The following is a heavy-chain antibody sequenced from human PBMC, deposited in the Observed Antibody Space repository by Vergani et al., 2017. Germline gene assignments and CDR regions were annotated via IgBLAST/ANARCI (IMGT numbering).Heavy chain of an antibody. CDR2: IYYSGST. CDR1: GGSISSGGYY. V-gene: IGHV4-31*03. D-gene: IGHD5-12*01. J-gene: IGHJ6*02. Sequence: QVQLQESGPGLVKPSQTLSLTCTVSGGSISSGGYYWSWIRQHPGKGLEWIGYIYYSGSTYYNPSLKSRVTISVDTSKNQFSLKLSSVTAADTAVYYCARARFSSRGYSGYEHYYYYYGMDVWGQGTTVTVSS. CDR3: ARARFSSRGYSGYEHYYYYYGMDV.